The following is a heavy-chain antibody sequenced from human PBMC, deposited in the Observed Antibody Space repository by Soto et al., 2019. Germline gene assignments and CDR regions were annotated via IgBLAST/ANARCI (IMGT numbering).Heavy chain of an antibody. V-gene: IGHV4-59*01. D-gene: IGHD1-7*01. J-gene: IGHJ5*02. Sequence: SETLSLTCTVSDGSINSYYWTWIRQPPGKGLEWIGYIYYSGSTTYNPSLKSRVTISVDTSKNQFSLKLRSVTAADTAVYYCARACTYNWNCWFDPCGQGTLVIVSS. CDR2: IYYSGST. CDR1: DGSINSYY. CDR3: ARACTYNWNCWFDP.